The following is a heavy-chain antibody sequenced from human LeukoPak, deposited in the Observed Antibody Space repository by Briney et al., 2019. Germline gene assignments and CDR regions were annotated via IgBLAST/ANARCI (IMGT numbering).Heavy chain of an antibody. CDR3: ARVTVTYYYDSSGYVRFNP. CDR1: GGSISSYY. V-gene: IGHV4-59*01. Sequence: SETLSLTCTVSGGSISSYYWSWIRQPPGKGLECIGYIYYSGSTNYNPSLKSRVTISVDTSKNQFSLKLSSVTAADTAVYYCARVTVTYYYDSSGYVRFNPWGQGTLVTVSS. J-gene: IGHJ5*02. CDR2: IYYSGST. D-gene: IGHD3-22*01.